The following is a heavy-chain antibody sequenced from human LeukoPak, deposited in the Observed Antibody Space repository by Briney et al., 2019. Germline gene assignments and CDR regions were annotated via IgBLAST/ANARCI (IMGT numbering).Heavy chain of an antibody. CDR1: GFTFSSLW. J-gene: IGHJ6*03. Sequence: GGSLRLSCAASGFTFSSLWMHCVRQAPGKGLVWVSRINSDGSSTSYADSVKGRFTISRDNAKNTLYLQMNSLRAEDTAVYYCARLGAPTNFRIYYYYYMDVWGKGTTVTVSS. CDR3: ARLGAPTNFRIYYYYYMDV. CDR2: INSDGSST. D-gene: IGHD1-26*01. V-gene: IGHV3-74*01.